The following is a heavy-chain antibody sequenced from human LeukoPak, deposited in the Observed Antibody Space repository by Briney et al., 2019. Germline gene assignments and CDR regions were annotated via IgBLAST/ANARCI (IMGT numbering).Heavy chain of an antibody. D-gene: IGHD6-13*01. CDR2: IYSGGST. CDR3: ARDKGPNGYSSSWYPGWFDP. J-gene: IGHJ5*02. V-gene: IGHV3-53*01. CDR1: GFTVSSNY. Sequence: GGSLRLSCAASGFTVSSNYMSWVRQAPGKGLEWVSVIYSGGSTYYADSVKGRFTISRDNAKNSLYLQMNSLRAEDTAVYYCARDKGPNGYSSSWYPGWFDPWGQGTLVTVSS.